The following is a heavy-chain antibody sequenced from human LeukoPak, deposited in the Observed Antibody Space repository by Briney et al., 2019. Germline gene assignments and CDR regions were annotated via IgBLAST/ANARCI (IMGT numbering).Heavy chain of an antibody. J-gene: IGHJ5*02. V-gene: IGHV4-59*08. Sequence: SETLSLTCYVSDASISDFYWSWIRQPPGKRLEWLGYVDGSGTSTSNPSLTSRVTLSQDTSKNSFSLTLRSVTAADTAVYYCARPQGVAHLPPRFDPWGQGTLVTVSS. CDR2: VDGSGTS. D-gene: IGHD2-15*01. CDR1: DASISDFY. CDR3: ARPQGVAHLPPRFDP.